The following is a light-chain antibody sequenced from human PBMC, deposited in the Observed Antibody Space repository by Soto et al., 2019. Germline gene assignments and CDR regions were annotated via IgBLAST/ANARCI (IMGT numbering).Light chain of an antibody. J-gene: IGKJ1*01. Sequence: DIQMTQSPSSLSASVGDRVTITCQATQSISTYVNWYQQKPGQAPQVLIYGASGLQGGVPSRFSGSGSGTDFTLTISSLEPEDFATYFCQQSYSNPKTFGQGTKVAIK. CDR1: QSISTY. CDR2: GAS. V-gene: IGKV1-39*01. CDR3: QQSYSNPKT.